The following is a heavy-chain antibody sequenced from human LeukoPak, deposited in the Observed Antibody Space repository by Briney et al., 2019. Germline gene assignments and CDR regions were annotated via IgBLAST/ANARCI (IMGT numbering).Heavy chain of an antibody. V-gene: IGHV4-34*01. CDR3: ARGTNWNDTNYFDY. CDR1: GGSFSGYY. D-gene: IGHD1-20*01. Sequence: SETLSLTCAVYGGSFSGYYWSWIRQPPGKGLEWIGEINHSGSTNYNPSLKSRVTISVDTSKNQFSLKLSSVIAADTAVNYCARGTNWNDTNYFDYWGQGTLVTVSS. CDR2: INHSGST. J-gene: IGHJ4*02.